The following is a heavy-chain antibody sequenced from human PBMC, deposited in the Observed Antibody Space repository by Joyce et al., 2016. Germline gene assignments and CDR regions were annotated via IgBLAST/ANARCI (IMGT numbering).Heavy chain of an antibody. J-gene: IGHJ5*02. CDR2: INTDGSSK. Sequence: EVQLVESGGGLVQPGGSLRLSCAASGFSFSGYWIQWVRQAPGKGLVGVSRINTDGSSKRFADTVKGRFTISGDNAKNTLYLQMNSLRGEDTAVYYCVRGISARPGGPNWFDPWGQGTLVTVSS. CDR1: GFSFSGYW. D-gene: IGHD6-6*01. CDR3: VRGISARPGGPNWFDP. V-gene: IGHV3-74*01.